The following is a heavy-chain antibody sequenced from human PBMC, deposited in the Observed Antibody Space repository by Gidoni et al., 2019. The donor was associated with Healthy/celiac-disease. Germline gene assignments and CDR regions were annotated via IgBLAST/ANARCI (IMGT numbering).Heavy chain of an antibody. CDR1: GFTFSNAW. V-gene: IGHV3-15*07. CDR2: IKSKTDGGTT. J-gene: IGHJ4*02. D-gene: IGHD3-16*02. Sequence: EVQLVESVGCSVKLGGSLRLSCAASGFTFSNAWMNWVRSAPGSGLEWVGRIKSKTDGGTTDYAAPVKGRVTISRDDSKNTLYLQMNSLKTENTAVYCCTTEGHWGSYRFGDYWGQGTLVTVSS. CDR3: TTEGHWGSYRFGDY.